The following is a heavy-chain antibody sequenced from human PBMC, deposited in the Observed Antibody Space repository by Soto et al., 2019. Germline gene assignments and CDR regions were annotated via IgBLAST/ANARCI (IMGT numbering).Heavy chain of an antibody. D-gene: IGHD7-27*01. J-gene: IGHJ4*02. V-gene: IGHV3-21*01. CDR1: GFNFGAFS. Sequence: EVQLVESGGGLVKPGESLRLSCTASGFNFGAFSLSWVRQAPGKGLEWVSSIDPTSTEIHYADSVEGRFSVYRHSTKNSLYLQMISLRFEDTGVYYCARDYLTGDPREAFDSWGQGTLVTVSS. CDR2: IDPTSTEI. CDR3: ARDYLTGDPREAFDS.